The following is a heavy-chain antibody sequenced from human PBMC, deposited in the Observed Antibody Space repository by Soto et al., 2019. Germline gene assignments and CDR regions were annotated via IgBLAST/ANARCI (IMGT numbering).Heavy chain of an antibody. CDR1: GHTFNVYS. Sequence: GASVKVSCKASGHTFNVYSFIWVRQAPGQGLEWVGWISTYSGKTEYAQNLQGRVTLTTDTSTNTGYMELGSLRSDDTAVYYCARDNGYNDYWGQGTLVTVSS. D-gene: IGHD5-12*01. CDR2: ISTYSGKT. J-gene: IGHJ4*02. V-gene: IGHV1-18*04. CDR3: ARDNGYNDY.